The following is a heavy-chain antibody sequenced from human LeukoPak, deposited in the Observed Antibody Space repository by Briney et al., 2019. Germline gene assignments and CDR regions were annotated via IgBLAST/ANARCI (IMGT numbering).Heavy chain of an antibody. Sequence: SETLSLTCTVSGGSISSYYWSWIRQPPGKGLEWIGYIYYSGSTNYNPSLKSRVTISVDTSKNQFSLKLSSVTAADTAVYYCASGPYDSSGYYWYFDLWGRGTLVTVSS. CDR3: ASGPYDSSGYYWYFDL. D-gene: IGHD3-22*01. J-gene: IGHJ2*01. CDR1: GGSISSYY. V-gene: IGHV4-59*08. CDR2: IYYSGST.